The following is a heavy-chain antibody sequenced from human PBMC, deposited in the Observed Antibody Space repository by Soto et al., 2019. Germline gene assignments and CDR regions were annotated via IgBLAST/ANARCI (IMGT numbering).Heavy chain of an antibody. J-gene: IGHJ4*02. CDR1: GFTFSRYW. CDR3: ARAYYDFLWGSYRFDY. CDR2: IKEDGSEK. D-gene: IGHD3-16*02. Sequence: EVHLVESGGGLVQPGGSLRLSCAASGFTFSRYWMSWVRQAPGKGLEWVANIKEDGSEKKNVDSVKGRFTISRDNAKYSLYLQMNRLRAEDTAVYYCARAYYDFLWGSYRFDYWGQGALVTVSS. V-gene: IGHV3-7*01.